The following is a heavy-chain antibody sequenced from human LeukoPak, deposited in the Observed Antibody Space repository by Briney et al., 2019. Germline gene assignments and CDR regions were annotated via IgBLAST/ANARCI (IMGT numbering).Heavy chain of an antibody. D-gene: IGHD6-13*01. J-gene: IGHJ4*02. V-gene: IGHV1-2*02. Sequence: ASVKVSCKASGYTFISNGISWVRQAPGQGLEWMGWINPNSGGTNYAQKFQGRVTMTRDTSISTAYMELSRLRSDDTAVYYCARDRGAAAGHYFDYWGQGTLVTVSS. CDR3: ARDRGAAAGHYFDY. CDR2: INPNSGGT. CDR1: GYTFISNG.